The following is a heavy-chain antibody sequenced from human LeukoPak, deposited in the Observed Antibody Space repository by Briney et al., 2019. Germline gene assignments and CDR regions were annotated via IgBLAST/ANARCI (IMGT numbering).Heavy chain of an antibody. CDR2: ISSSGSTI. V-gene: IGHV3-48*03. CDR1: GFTFSSYE. CDR3: AKKFPGTVAAGPDY. J-gene: IGHJ4*02. Sequence: GGSLRLSCAASGFTFSSYEMNWVRQAPGKGLEWVSYISSSGSTIYYADSVKGRFTISRDNSKNTLYLQMNSLRAGDTAVYYCAKKFPGTVAAGPDYWGQGTLVTVSS. D-gene: IGHD6-13*01.